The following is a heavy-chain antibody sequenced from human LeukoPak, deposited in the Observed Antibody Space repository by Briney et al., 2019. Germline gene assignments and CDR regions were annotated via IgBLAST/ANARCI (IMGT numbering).Heavy chain of an antibody. CDR1: GGSFSGYY. D-gene: IGHD3-3*01. CDR2: IYTSGST. CDR3: ARDGYYDFWSGYDVDSGFDP. J-gene: IGHJ5*02. V-gene: IGHV4-4*07. Sequence: PSETLSLTCAVYGGSFSGYYWSWIRQPAGKGLEWIGRIYTSGSTNYNPSLKSRVTMSVDTSKNQFSLKLSSVTAADTAVYYCARDGYYDFWSGYDVDSGFDPWGQGTLVTVSS.